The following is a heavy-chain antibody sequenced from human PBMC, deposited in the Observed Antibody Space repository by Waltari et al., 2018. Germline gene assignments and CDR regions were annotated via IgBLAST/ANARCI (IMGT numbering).Heavy chain of an antibody. V-gene: IGHV3-30*02. Sequence: QVQLVESGGGVVQPGGSLRLSCAASGFTFSSYGMHWVRQAPGKGLEWVAFIRYDGSKKYYADSVKCRFTISRDNSKNTLYLQMNSLRAEDTAVYYCAKDTGDLALYYFDYWGQGTLVTVSS. CDR2: IRYDGSKK. J-gene: IGHJ4*02. CDR3: AKDTGDLALYYFDY. CDR1: GFTFSSYG. D-gene: IGHD7-27*01.